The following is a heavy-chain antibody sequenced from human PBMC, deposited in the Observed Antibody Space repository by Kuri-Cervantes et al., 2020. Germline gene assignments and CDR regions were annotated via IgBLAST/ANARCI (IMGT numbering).Heavy chain of an antibody. CDR2: INHSGST. CDR1: GGSFSGYY. D-gene: IGHD6-13*01. V-gene: IGHV4-34*01. CDR3: ARGRGSSWYYFQY. Sequence: GSLRLSCAVYGGSFSGYYWSWIRQPPGKGLEWIGEINHSGSTNYNPSLKSRVTISVDTSKNQFSLKLSSVTAADTAVYYCARGRGSSWYYFQYWGQGTLVTVSS. J-gene: IGHJ1*01.